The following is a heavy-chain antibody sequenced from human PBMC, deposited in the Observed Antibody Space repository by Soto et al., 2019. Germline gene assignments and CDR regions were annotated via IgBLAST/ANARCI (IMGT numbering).Heavy chain of an antibody. D-gene: IGHD3-16*01. CDR3: AAGVITFGGGIRGVTLYYYGMDV. CDR1: GFTFTSYA. V-gene: IGHV1-58*01. CDR2: IDGSSGST. J-gene: IGHJ6*02. Sequence: SVKVSCKASGFTFTSYAVQWVRQAPGQRLEWIGIIDGSSGSTNYAQKFQERVTITRGMSTSTAYMELSSLRSEDTAVYYCAAGVITFGGGIRGVTLYYYGMDVWGQGTTVTVSS.